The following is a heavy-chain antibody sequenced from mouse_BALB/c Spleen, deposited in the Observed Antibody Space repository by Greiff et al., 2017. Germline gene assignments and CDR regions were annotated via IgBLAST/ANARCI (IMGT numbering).Heavy chain of an antibody. CDR1: GYAFTNYL. CDR3: ARSPRSGSSYGYFDV. V-gene: IGHV1-54*01. D-gene: IGHD1-1*01. CDR2: FNPGSGGT. Sequence: LVESGAELVRPGTSVKVSCKASGYAFTNYLIEWVKQRPGQGLEWIGVFNPGSGGTNYNEKFKGKATLTADKSSSTAYMQLSSLTSDDSAVYFCARSPRSGSSYGYFDVWGAGTTVTVSS. J-gene: IGHJ1*01.